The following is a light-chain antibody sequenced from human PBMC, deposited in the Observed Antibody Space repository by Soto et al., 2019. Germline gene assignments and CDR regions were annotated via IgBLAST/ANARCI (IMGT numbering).Light chain of an antibody. Sequence: QSVLTQPASVSGSPGQSITISCTGTSSDVGRYNYVSWYQQHPGKAPKLIIYEVTNRPSGVSNRFSGSKSGNMATLIISGLQAEDEADYYCSSYTNSDTEVFGGGTQLTVL. J-gene: IGLJ2*01. CDR2: EVT. CDR3: SSYTNSDTEV. CDR1: SSDVGRYNY. V-gene: IGLV2-14*01.